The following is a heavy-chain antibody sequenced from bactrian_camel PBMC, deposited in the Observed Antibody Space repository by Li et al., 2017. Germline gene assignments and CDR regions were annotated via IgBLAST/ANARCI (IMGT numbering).Heavy chain of an antibody. CDR1: GSTWCSSE. V-gene: IGHV3S55*01. D-gene: IGHD6*01. Sequence: HVQLVESGGGSVQAGGSLALSCAASGSTWCSSETEWYRQAPGKDREWVEVITSEGTTDYSRSVKGRFTISRDNAINTLYLQLDNLETEDTAVYYCAKDRGAGSCPDYWGQGTQVTVS. CDR2: ITSEGTT. CDR3: AKDRGAGSCPDY. J-gene: IGHJ4*01.